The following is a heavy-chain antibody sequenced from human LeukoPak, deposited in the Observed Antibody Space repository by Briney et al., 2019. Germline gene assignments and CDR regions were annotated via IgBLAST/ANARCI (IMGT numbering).Heavy chain of an antibody. D-gene: IGHD6-13*01. CDR3: AKDSSTYLDY. CDR1: GFTFSGFW. V-gene: IGHV3-23*01. J-gene: IGHJ4*02. CDR2: ISGSGGST. Sequence: GGSLRLSCAASGFTFSGFWMHWVRQAPGKGLEWVSAISGSGGSTYYADSVKGRFTISRDNSKNTLYLQMNSLRAEDTAVYYCAKDSSTYLDYWGQGTLVTVSS.